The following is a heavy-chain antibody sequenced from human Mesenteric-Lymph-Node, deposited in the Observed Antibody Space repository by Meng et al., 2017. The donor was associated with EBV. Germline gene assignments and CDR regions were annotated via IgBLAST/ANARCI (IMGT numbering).Heavy chain of an antibody. D-gene: IGHD6-19*01. J-gene: IGHJ4*02. CDR1: GFNVFSNQ. CDR3: ARDPSIIVAGDSDY. V-gene: IGHV3-53*01. Sequence: EVQLVESGGGLIQPGGSLRLSCVASGFNVFSNQMSWVRQAPGKGLEWVSIIYTGGTTYYADSVKGRFTISRDNSKNTVYLQMNTMRAEDTAMYYCARDPSIIVAGDSDYWGQGTLVIVSS. CDR2: IYTGGTT.